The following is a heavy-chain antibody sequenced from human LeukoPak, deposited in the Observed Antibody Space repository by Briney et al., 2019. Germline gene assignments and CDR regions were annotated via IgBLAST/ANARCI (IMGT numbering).Heavy chain of an antibody. J-gene: IGHJ6*03. Sequence: MAGESLTLACRASGYFFIRQWIGWVRQVGGKGMEWVGVIHPEDSYSRYNAAFQGQATLSVDESTSTAYLQLSSLKASDSAIYYCARQNHYYYYMDVWGRGTTVTVSS. CDR1: GYFFIRQW. V-gene: IGHV5-51*01. CDR2: IHPEDSYS. CDR3: ARQNHYYYYMDV.